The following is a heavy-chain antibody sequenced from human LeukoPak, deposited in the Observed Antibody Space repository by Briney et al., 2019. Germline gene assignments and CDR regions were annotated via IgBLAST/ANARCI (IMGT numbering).Heavy chain of an antibody. CDR3: ARGRGYQLSSNWFDP. V-gene: IGHV4-39*07. CDR2: IYTSGST. Sequence: PSETLSLTCTVSGASISSTSYYWVWIRQPPGKGLEWIGNIYTSGSTQYNASLKGRVTVSVDTSKNQLSLKLSSVTAADTAVYYCARGRGYQLSSNWFDPWGQGTLVTVSS. J-gene: IGHJ5*01. D-gene: IGHD2-2*01. CDR1: GASISSTSYY.